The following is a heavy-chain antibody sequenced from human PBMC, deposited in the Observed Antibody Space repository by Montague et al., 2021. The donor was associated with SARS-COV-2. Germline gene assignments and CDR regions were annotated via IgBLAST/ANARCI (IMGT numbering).Heavy chain of an antibody. CDR1: GGSLNNYF. CDR3: ARVDRSGPVEY. D-gene: IGHD3-22*01. V-gene: IGHV4-59*08. CDR2: ISDSGST. Sequence: SETLSLTCTVSGGSLNNYFWSWIRQPPGKGLEWVGHISDSGSTKYNPSLQSRVTISVDTARNQFSLKLLSVTAADTAFYFCARVDRSGPVEYWGQGILVTVSS. J-gene: IGHJ4*02.